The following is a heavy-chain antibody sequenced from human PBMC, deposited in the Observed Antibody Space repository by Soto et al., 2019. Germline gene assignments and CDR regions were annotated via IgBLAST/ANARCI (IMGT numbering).Heavy chain of an antibody. Sequence: SVKVSFKASGGTFSSYAISWLRQARGEGREWMGEIIPIFGTANYAQKFQGRVTITADESTSTAYMELSGLRSEDTAAYHCASSTGRERSQFVCFDPWGQGTLVT. V-gene: IGHV1-69*13. J-gene: IGHJ5*02. CDR1: GGTFSSYA. D-gene: IGHD2-2*01. CDR3: ASSTGRERSQFVCFDP. CDR2: IIPIFGTA.